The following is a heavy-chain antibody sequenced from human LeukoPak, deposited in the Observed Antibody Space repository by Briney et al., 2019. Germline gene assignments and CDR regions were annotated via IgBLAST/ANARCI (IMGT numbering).Heavy chain of an antibody. Sequence: GGSLRLSCAASGFTFSSYAMSWVRQAPGKGLEWVSAISGSGGSTYYADSVKGRFTISRDNSKNTLYLQMNSLRAEDTAVYYCAKDHSGYSGYDAYFDYWGQGTLVTVSS. J-gene: IGHJ4*02. CDR2: ISGSGGST. CDR3: AKDHSGYSGYDAYFDY. V-gene: IGHV3-23*01. CDR1: GFTFSSYA. D-gene: IGHD5-12*01.